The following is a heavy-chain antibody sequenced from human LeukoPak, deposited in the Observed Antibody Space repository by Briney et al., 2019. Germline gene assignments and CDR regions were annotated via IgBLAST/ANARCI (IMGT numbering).Heavy chain of an antibody. CDR3: VSGRVAGIDAFDI. CDR1: GGSFSGYY. CDR2: INHSGST. V-gene: IGHV4-34*01. J-gene: IGHJ3*02. Sequence: SETLSLTCAVYGGSFSGYYWSWIRQPPGKGLEWIGEINHSGSTNYNPSLKSRVTISVDTSKNQFSLKLSSVTAADTAVYYCVSGRVAGIDAFDIWGQGTMVTVSS. D-gene: IGHD6-19*01.